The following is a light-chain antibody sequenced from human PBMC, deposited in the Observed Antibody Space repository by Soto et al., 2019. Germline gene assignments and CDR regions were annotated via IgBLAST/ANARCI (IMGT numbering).Light chain of an antibody. V-gene: IGKV1-33*01. J-gene: IGKJ4*01. CDR3: QQYDNLPLT. CDR2: DAS. CDR1: QDISKY. Sequence: DIQMTQSPSSLSASVGARITITCQASQDISKYLNWYQHKPGKAPKLLIYDASNFETGVPSRFSGSGSGTEFTFTISSLQPEDIATYYCQQYDNLPLTFGGGTKVDIK.